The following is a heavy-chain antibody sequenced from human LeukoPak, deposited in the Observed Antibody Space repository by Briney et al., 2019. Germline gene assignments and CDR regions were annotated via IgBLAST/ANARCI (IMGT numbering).Heavy chain of an antibody. J-gene: IGHJ4*02. V-gene: IGHV3-23*01. Sequence: GGSLRLSCAASGFTFSSYAMSWVRQAPEKGLEWVSAISGSGGSTYYADSVKGRFTISRDNSKNTLYLQMNSLRAEDTAVYYCAKDSYDYPWSYFDYWGQGTLVTVSS. CDR1: GFTFSSYA. CDR2: ISGSGGST. D-gene: IGHD3-16*01. CDR3: AKDSYDYPWSYFDY.